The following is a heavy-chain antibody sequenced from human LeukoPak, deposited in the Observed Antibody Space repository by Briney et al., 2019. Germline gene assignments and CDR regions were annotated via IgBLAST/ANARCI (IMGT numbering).Heavy chain of an antibody. J-gene: IGHJ3*02. CDR2: IYYSGST. CDR1: GGSISSSSYY. V-gene: IGHV4-61*01. Sequence: SETLSLTCTVSGGSISSSSYYWSWIRQPPGKGLEWIGYIYYSGSTNYNPSLKSRVTISVDTSKNQFSLKLSSVTAADTAVYYCATLGRGYSYGLAFDIWGQGTMVTVSS. D-gene: IGHD5-18*01. CDR3: ATLGRGYSYGLAFDI.